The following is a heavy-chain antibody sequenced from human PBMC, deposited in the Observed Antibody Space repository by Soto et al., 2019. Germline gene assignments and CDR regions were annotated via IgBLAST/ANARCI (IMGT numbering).Heavy chain of an antibody. D-gene: IGHD6-6*01. CDR2: ISYDGSNK. CDR1: GFTFSTYG. V-gene: IGHV3-30*03. Sequence: PGGSLRLSCEASGFTFSTYGMHWVRQAPGKGLEWVAVISYDGSNKYYADPVKGRFTISRDNSKNTLYLQMNSLRAEDTAVYYCARELVGYHYFDYWGQGTLVTVSS. CDR3: ARELVGYHYFDY. J-gene: IGHJ4*02.